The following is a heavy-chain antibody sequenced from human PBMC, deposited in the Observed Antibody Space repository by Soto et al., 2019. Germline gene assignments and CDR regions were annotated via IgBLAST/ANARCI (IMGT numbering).Heavy chain of an antibody. V-gene: IGHV1-8*01. Sequence: VRVSCNAAGNTFTSYDINWVRQATGHGLEWMGWINPNSGNIGYAQKFQGRVTMTRDTAIRTAYMEVSRLRSDDTAVYYCARGRASGSYYLLDYWGQGTLVTVSS. CDR2: INPNSGNI. J-gene: IGHJ4*02. D-gene: IGHD3-10*01. CDR3: ARGRASGSYYLLDY. CDR1: GNTFTSYD.